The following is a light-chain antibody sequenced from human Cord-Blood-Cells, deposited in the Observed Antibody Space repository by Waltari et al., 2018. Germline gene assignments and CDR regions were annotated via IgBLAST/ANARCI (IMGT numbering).Light chain of an antibody. CDR1: SSDIGGYNY. CDR3: SSYTSSSTRV. Sequence: QSALTQPASVSGSPGQSITISCTGTSSDIGGYNYVSLYQQHPGNAPKLMIYDVSNRPSGVSNRFSGSKSGNTASLTISGLQAEDEADYYCSSYTSSSTRVFGTGTKVTVL. J-gene: IGLJ1*01. V-gene: IGLV2-14*01. CDR2: DVS.